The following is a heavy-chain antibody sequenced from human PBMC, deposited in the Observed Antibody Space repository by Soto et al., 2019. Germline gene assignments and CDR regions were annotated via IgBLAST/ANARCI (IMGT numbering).Heavy chain of an antibody. Sequence: EVQLVESGGGLIQAGGSLRLSCAASGLTVSSNYMSWVRQAPGKGLEWVSVIYSGGSTYYADSVKGRFTTSRDNSKNTLYLQMNSLRAEDTAVYYCARDLRTLYGMDVWGQGTTVTVSS. CDR2: IYSGGST. CDR1: GLTVSSNY. V-gene: IGHV3-53*01. J-gene: IGHJ6*02. CDR3: ARDLRTLYGMDV.